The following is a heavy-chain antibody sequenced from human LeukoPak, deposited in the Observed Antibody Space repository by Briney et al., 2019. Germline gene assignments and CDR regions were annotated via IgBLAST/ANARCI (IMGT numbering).Heavy chain of an antibody. V-gene: IGHV1-69*13. CDR2: IIPIFGTA. CDR1: GGTFSSYA. J-gene: IGHJ6*02. D-gene: IGHD2-2*01. Sequence: GASVKVSRKASGGTFSSYAISWVRQAPGQGLEWMGGIIPIFGTANYAQKFQGRVTITADESTSTAYMELSSLRSEDTAVYYCARSKSRSRNYYYGMDVWGQGTTVTVSS. CDR3: ARSKSRSRNYYYGMDV.